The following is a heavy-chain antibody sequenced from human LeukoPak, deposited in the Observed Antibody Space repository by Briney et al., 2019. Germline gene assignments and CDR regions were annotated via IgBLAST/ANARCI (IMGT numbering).Heavy chain of an antibody. J-gene: IGHJ5*02. CDR2: IIPIFGTA. CDR3: ARSPDVATINWFDP. D-gene: IGHD5-12*01. Sequence: SVKVSCKASGGTFSSYAISWVRQAPGQGLEWMGGIIPIFGTANYAQKFQGRVTIAADESTSTAYMELSSLRSEDTAVYYCARSPDVATINWFDPWGQGTLVTVSS. CDR1: GGTFSSYA. V-gene: IGHV1-69*13.